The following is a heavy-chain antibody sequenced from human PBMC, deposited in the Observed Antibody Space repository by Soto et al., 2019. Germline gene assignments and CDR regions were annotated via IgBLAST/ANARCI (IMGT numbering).Heavy chain of an antibody. V-gene: IGHV4-30-4*01. CDR1: GGSISSGDYY. Sequence: PSETLSLTCTVSGGSISSGDYYWSWTRQPPGKGLEWTGYIYYSVSTYYNPSLKSRVTISVDTSKNQFSLKLSSVTAADTAVYYCVRGGIAGHWFDPWGQGILVTVS. D-gene: IGHD2-15*01. J-gene: IGHJ5*02. CDR3: VRGGIAGHWFDP. CDR2: IYYSVST.